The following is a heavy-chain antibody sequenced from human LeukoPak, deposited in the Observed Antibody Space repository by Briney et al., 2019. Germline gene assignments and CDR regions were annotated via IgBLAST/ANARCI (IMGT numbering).Heavy chain of an antibody. V-gene: IGHV3-7*01. CDR1: GFTFSSYW. D-gene: IGHD2-21*02. CDR3: ARGLVYCGGDCYSWGALDY. CDR2: IKQDGSEK. Sequence: GGSLSLSCAAAGFTFSSYWMSWVRQAAGKGLEWVTNIKQDGSEKYYVDSVKGRFTISRDNAKNSLYLQMNSLRAEDTAVYYCARGLVYCGGDCYSWGALDYWGQGTLVTVSS. J-gene: IGHJ4*02.